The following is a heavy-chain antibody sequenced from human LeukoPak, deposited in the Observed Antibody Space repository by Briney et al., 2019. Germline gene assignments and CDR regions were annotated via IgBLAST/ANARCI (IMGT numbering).Heavy chain of an antibody. V-gene: IGHV1-18*01. CDR1: GYTFTSYG. Sequence: GASVKVSCKASGYTFTSYGISWVRQAPGQGLEWMGWISAYNGNTNYAQKLRGRVTMTTDTSTSTAYMELRSLRSDDTAVYYCARDPSRYSGYDWLPTGCDYWGQGTLVTVSS. D-gene: IGHD5-12*01. CDR2: ISAYNGNT. J-gene: IGHJ4*02. CDR3: ARDPSRYSGYDWLPTGCDY.